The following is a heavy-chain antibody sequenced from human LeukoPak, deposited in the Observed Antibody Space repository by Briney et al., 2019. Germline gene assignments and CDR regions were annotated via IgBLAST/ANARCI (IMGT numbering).Heavy chain of an antibody. V-gene: IGHV5-51*01. CDR1: GYSFTSYW. J-gene: IGHJ5*02. D-gene: IGHD1-20*01. CDR2: IYPGDSDT. Sequence: GESLKISCKGSGYSFTSYWIGWMRQMPGKGLEWMGIIYPGDSDTRYSPSFQGQVTISADKSISTAYLQWSSLKASDTAMYYCARHRITGTTLSWFDPWGQGTLVTVSS. CDR3: ARHRITGTTLSWFDP.